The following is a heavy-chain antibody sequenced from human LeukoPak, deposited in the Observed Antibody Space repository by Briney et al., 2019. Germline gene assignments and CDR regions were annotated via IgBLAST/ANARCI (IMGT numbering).Heavy chain of an antibody. CDR3: ARERRLRRNWFDP. Sequence: PGGSLRLSCTASGFTFSSYAMHWVRQAPGKGLEWVAVISYDGSNKYYADSVKGRFTISRDNSKNTLYLQMNSLRAEDTAVYYCARERRLRRNWFDPWGQGTLVTVSS. CDR2: ISYDGSNK. J-gene: IGHJ5*02. CDR1: GFTFSSYA. V-gene: IGHV3-30-3*01. D-gene: IGHD4-17*01.